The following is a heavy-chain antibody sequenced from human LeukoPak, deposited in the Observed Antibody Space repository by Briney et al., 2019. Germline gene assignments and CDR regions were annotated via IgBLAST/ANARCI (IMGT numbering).Heavy chain of an antibody. Sequence: GASVKVSCKASGYTFTDYHMHWVRQAPGQGLEWMGWINPNSGGTNYAQKFQGRVTMTRDTSISTAYMELSRLRSDDTAVYYCARVAVAGRGNWFDPWGQGTLVTVSS. V-gene: IGHV1-2*02. CDR1: GYTFTDYH. J-gene: IGHJ5*02. D-gene: IGHD6-19*01. CDR3: ARVAVAGRGNWFDP. CDR2: INPNSGGT.